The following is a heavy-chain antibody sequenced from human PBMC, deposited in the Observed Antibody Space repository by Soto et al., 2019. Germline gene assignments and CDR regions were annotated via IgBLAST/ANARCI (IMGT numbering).Heavy chain of an antibody. J-gene: IGHJ6*02. CDR2: IKQDGSEK. V-gene: IGHV3-7*04. Sequence: PGGSLRLSCAASGFTFSSYWMSWVRQAPGKGLEWVANIKQDGSEKYYVDSVKGRFTISRDNAKNSLYLQMNSLRAEDTAVYYCARFYYDSSGYLLFPYYSSYGMVVWFPGPTVTV. CDR3: ARFYYDSSGYLLFPYYSSYGMVV. CDR1: GFTFSSYW. D-gene: IGHD3-22*01.